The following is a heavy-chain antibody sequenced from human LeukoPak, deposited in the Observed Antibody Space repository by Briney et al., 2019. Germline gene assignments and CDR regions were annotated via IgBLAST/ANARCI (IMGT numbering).Heavy chain of an antibody. CDR2: IYPGDSDT. D-gene: IGHD5-18*01. J-gene: IGHJ3*02. CDR1: GYSFTSYW. V-gene: IGHV5-51*01. CDR3: AGLHTAMALYDAFDI. Sequence: GESLKISCKGSGYSFTSYWIGWVRQMPGKGLEWMGIIYPGDSDTRYSPSFQGQVTISADKSISTAYLQWSSLKASDTAMYYCAGLHTAMALYDAFDIWGQGTMVTVSS.